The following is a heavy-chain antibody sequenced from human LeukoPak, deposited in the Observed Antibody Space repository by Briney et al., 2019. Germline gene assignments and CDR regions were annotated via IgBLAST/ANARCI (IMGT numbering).Heavy chain of an antibody. CDR2: IYYSGST. CDR3: ARRRSGGSEDYYYYYGMDV. Sequence: SSETLSLTCTVSGGSISSYYWSWIRQPPGKGLEWIGYIYYSGSTNYNPSLKSRVTISVDTSKNQFSLKLSSVTAADTAVYYCARRRSGGSEDYYYYYGMDVXGXGTTVTVSS. J-gene: IGHJ6*01. V-gene: IGHV4-59*08. D-gene: IGHD2-15*01. CDR1: GGSISSYY.